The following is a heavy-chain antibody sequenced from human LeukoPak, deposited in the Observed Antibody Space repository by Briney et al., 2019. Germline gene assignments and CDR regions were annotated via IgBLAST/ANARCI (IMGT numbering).Heavy chain of an antibody. V-gene: IGHV3-30*19. D-gene: IGHD3-16*01. CDR3: ARDPSNSGTYYVLDY. Sequence: GGSLRLSCAASGFTFSSYGMHWVRQAPGKGLEWVAVISDVGGNTDYADSVKGRFTISRDSSKNTLFLQMNSLRAEDTAVYYCARDPSNSGTYYVLDYWGQGALVTVSS. J-gene: IGHJ4*02. CDR1: GFTFSSYG. CDR2: ISDVGGNT.